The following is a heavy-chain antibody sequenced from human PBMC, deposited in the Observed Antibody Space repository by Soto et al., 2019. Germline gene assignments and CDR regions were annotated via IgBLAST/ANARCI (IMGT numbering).Heavy chain of an antibody. CDR2: IYYSGST. CDR1: GGSISSYY. D-gene: IGHD1-26*01. V-gene: IGHV4-59*01. J-gene: IGHJ4*02. Sequence: QVQLQESGPGLVKPSETLSLTCTVSGGSISSYYWSWIRQPPGKGLEWIGYIYYSGSTNYNPSLKSRVTISVDTSKNQFSLKLSSVTAADTAVYYCARGPRGSYLAYWGQGTLVTVSS. CDR3: ARGPRGSYLAY.